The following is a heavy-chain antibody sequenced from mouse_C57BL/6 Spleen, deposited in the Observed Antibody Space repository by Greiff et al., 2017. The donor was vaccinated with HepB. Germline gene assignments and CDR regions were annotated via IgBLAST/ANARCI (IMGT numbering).Heavy chain of an antibody. CDR1: GYTFTSYW. V-gene: IGHV1-69*01. CDR3: ARGDDYYGSSYKYFDV. J-gene: IGHJ1*03. D-gene: IGHD1-1*01. CDR2: IDPSDSYT. Sequence: QVQLQQSGAELVMPGASVKLSCKASGYTFTSYWMHWVKQRPGQGLEWIGEIDPSDSYTNYNQKFKGKSTLTVDKSSSTAYMQLSSLTSEDSAVYYCARGDDYYGSSYKYFDVWGTGTTVTVSS.